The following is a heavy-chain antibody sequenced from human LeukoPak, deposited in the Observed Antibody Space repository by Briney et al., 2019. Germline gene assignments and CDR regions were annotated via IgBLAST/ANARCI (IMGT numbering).Heavy chain of an antibody. CDR3: ARDRGAVAGIRSYYYYMDV. J-gene: IGHJ6*03. Sequence: ASVKVSCKASGYTFTGYYMHWVRQAPGQGLEWMGWINPNSGGTNYAQKFQGRVTMTRDTSVSTAYMELSRLRSDDTAAYYCARDRGAVAGIRSYYYYMDVWGKGTTVTVSS. V-gene: IGHV1-2*02. CDR2: INPNSGGT. D-gene: IGHD6-19*01. CDR1: GYTFTGYY.